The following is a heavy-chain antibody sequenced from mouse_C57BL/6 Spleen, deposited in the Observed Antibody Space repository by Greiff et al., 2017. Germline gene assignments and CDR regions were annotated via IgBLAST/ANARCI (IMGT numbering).Heavy chain of an antibody. J-gene: IGHJ3*01. V-gene: IGHV1-39*01. CDR2: INPNYGTT. CDR3: ARSGYDGYYWFAY. Sequence: VQLKESGPELVKPGASVKISCKASGYSFTDYNMNWVKQSNGKSLEWIGVINPNYGTTSYNQKFKGKATLTVDQSSSTAYMQLNSLTSEDSAVYDCARSGYDGYYWFAYWGQGTLVTVSA. D-gene: IGHD2-3*01. CDR1: GYSFTDYN.